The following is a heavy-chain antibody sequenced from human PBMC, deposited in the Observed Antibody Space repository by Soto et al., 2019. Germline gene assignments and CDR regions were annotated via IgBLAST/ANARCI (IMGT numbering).Heavy chain of an antibody. J-gene: IGHJ4*02. CDR3: ARGRPITMVRGVTPARHHFDY. D-gene: IGHD3-10*01. Sequence: SETLSLTCTVSGGSISSGGYYWSWIRQHPGKGLEWIGYIYYSGSTNYNPPLKSRVTISVDTSKNQFSLKLSSVTAADTAVYYCARGRPITMVRGVTPARHHFDYWGQGTLVTVSS. CDR2: IYYSGST. V-gene: IGHV4-31*03. CDR1: GGSISSGGYY.